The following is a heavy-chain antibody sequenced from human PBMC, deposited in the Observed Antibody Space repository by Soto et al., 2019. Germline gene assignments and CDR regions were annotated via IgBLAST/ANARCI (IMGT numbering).Heavy chain of an antibody. CDR1: GGSFSGYY. Sequence: QVQLQQWGAGLLKPSETLSLTCAVYGGSFSGYYWSWIRQPPGKGLEWIGEINHSGSTNYNPSLKSRVTISVDTSKDQFSLKLRSVTAADTAVYYCARVASFFRPATTGAEPTPNFDYWGQGTLVTVSS. CDR3: ARVASFFRPATTGAEPTPNFDY. D-gene: IGHD1-26*01. V-gene: IGHV4-34*01. J-gene: IGHJ4*02. CDR2: INHSGST.